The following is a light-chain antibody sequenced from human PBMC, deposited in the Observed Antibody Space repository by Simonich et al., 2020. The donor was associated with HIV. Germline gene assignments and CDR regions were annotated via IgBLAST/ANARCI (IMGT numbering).Light chain of an antibody. J-gene: IGKJ5*01. CDR3: QQYYSTPPT. CDR1: QSVLYSPNNKNY. V-gene: IGKV4-1*01. Sequence: DIVMTQSPDSLAVSLGERATINCKSSQSVLYSPNNKNYLGWDQQKPGQPPRLLIYWAATRESGVPDRFSGSGSGTDFTLTISSLQAEDVAVYYCQQYYSTPPTFGQGTRLEIK. CDR2: WAA.